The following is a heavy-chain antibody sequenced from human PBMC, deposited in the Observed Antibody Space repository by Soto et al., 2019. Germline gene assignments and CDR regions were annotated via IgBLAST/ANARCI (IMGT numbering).Heavy chain of an antibody. CDR3: ARGNRITIFGLATLDY. D-gene: IGHD3-3*01. Sequence: QPGGSLRLSCAASGFTFNRYAMTWVRQAPGKGLEWVSGISGNGGSTYYADSVKGRFTISRDSSKNTLHLQMNSLRAEDTAVYFCARGNRITIFGLATLDYWGQGTLVTVSA. V-gene: IGHV3-23*01. CDR2: ISGNGGST. J-gene: IGHJ4*02. CDR1: GFTFNRYA.